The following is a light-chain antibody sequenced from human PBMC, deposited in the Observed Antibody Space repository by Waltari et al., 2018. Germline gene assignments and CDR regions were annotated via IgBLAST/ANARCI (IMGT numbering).Light chain of an antibody. J-gene: IGLJ1*01. Sequence: QSVLTQPPSVSGAPGQRVTISCTGSRSNIGAGYDVHWYQQFPGVAPKLVMFANSNRPSGVPDRFFRFKSETSASLIITGLQAEDEADYYCQSYDTSLSGSHVFGPGTKVTVL. CDR1: RSNIGAGYD. CDR3: QSYDTSLSGSHV. CDR2: ANS. V-gene: IGLV1-40*01.